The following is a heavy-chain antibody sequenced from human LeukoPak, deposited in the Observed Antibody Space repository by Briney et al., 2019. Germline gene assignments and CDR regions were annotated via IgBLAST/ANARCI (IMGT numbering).Heavy chain of an antibody. CDR1: GGSISSYY. V-gene: IGHV4-59*01. CDR3: ARGGYGVDY. D-gene: IGHD5-12*01. J-gene: IGHJ4*02. Sequence: SETLSLTCTVSGGSISSYYWSWIRQPPGKGLEWIGYIYYSGSTNYNPSLKSRVTISVDTSKNQFSLKLSSVTAADTAVYYCARGGYGVDYWDQGTLVTVSS. CDR2: IYYSGST.